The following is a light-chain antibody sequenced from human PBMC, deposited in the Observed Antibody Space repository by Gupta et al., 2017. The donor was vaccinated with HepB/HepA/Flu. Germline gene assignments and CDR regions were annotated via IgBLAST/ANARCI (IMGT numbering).Light chain of an antibody. CDR1: QSVSSY. V-gene: IGKV3-11*01. J-gene: IGKJ1*01. CDR3: QQRSNWPWT. Sequence: VLPQSPATLSLSPGERATLSCRASQSVSSYLAWYQQKPGQAPRLLIYEASNRDTGIPARFSGSGSGTDFTLTISSLEPEDFAVYYCQQRSNWPWTFGQGTKVEIK. CDR2: EAS.